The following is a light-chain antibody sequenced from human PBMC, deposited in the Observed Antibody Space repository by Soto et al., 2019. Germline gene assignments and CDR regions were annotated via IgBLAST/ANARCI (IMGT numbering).Light chain of an antibody. CDR1: SGHSSYA. Sequence: QLVLTQSPSASASLGASVKITCSLSSGHSSYAIAWYQQQPEKGPRYLMQVNSDGSHNKGDGIPDRFSGSSSGAERYLTISSLQSDDEADYYCQTWGTGILYVFGPGTKLTVL. J-gene: IGLJ1*01. CDR2: VNSDGSH. V-gene: IGLV4-69*02. CDR3: QTWGTGILYV.